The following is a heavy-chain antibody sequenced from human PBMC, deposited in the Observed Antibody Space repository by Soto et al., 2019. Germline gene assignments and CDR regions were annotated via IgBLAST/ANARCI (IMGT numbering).Heavy chain of an antibody. CDR2: ISYDGSNK. J-gene: IGHJ4*02. CDR3: ATGANRWYASPD. V-gene: IGHV3-30*03. Sequence: QVQLVESGGGVVQPGRSLRLSCAASGFTFSSYGMHWVRQAPGKGLEWVAVISYDGSNKYYADSVKGRFTISRDNSKNTLWLQMNGVRAEDSAVYYCATGANRWYASPDWGQGTLVTVSS. D-gene: IGHD2-15*01. CDR1: GFTFSSYG.